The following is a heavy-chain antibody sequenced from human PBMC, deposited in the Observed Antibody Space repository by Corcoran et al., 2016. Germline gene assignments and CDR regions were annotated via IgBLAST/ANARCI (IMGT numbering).Heavy chain of an antibody. CDR3: ARLSRRKLWFGELSLGY. CDR2: IYPGDSDT. J-gene: IGHJ4*02. D-gene: IGHD3-10*01. V-gene: IGHV5-51*01. Sequence: EVQLVQSGAEVKKPGESLKISCKGSGYSFTSYWIGWVRQMPGKGLEWMGIIYPGDSDTRYSPSFQGQVTISADKSISPAYLQWSRLKASDTAMYYCARLSRRKLWFGELSLGYWGQGTLVTVSS. CDR1: GYSFTSYW.